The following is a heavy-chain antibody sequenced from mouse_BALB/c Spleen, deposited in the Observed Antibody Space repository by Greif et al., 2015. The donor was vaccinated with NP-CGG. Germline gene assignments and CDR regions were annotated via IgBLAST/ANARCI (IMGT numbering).Heavy chain of an antibody. CDR2: ISSGSSTI. V-gene: IGHV5-17*02. Sequence: EVQVVESGGGLVQPGGSRKLSCAASGFTFSSFGMHWVRQAPEKGLEWVAYISSGSSTIYYADTVKGRFTISRDNPKNTLFLQMTSLRSEDTAMYYCARGREIRHKDYFDYWGQGTTLTVSS. J-gene: IGHJ2*01. CDR3: ARGREIRHKDYFDY. D-gene: IGHD2-12*01. CDR1: GFTFSSFG.